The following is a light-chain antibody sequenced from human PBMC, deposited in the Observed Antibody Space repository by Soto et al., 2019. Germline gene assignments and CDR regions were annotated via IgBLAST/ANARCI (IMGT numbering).Light chain of an antibody. V-gene: IGKV3-15*01. CDR2: GAS. CDR1: QSVSSD. CDR3: QQYHDWPPIT. Sequence: EIVMTQSPDTLSVSPGKGVTLSCRASQSVSSDLAWYQQKPGQSPRLLMYGASTRATDIPARFSGGGSGTEFTLTISSLQSEDVAIYYCQQYHDWPPITFGPGTKVEIK. J-gene: IGKJ3*01.